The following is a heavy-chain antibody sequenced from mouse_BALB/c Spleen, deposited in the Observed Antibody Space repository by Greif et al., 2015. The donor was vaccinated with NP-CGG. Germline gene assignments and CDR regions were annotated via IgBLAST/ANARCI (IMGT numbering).Heavy chain of an antibody. CDR2: IDPSDSYT. J-gene: IGHJ4*01. D-gene: IGHD1-3*01. V-gene: IGHV1-69*02. CDR3: ARKDNRGYAMDY. Sequence: VQLQQSGAELVKPGASVKLSCKASGYTFTSYWMHWVKQRPGQGLEWIGEIDPSDSYTNYNQKFKGKATLTVDKSSSTAYMQLSSLTSEDSAVYYCARKDNRGYAMDYWGQGSSVTVPS. CDR1: GYTFTSYW.